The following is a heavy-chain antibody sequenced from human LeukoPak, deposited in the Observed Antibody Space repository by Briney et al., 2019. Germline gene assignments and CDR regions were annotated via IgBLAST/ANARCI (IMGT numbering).Heavy chain of an antibody. Sequence: SVKVSCKASGGTFSSYAISWVRQAPGQGLEWMGGIIPIFGTANYAQKFQGRVMITTDESTSTAYMELSSLRSEDTAVYYCARETPMITFGGVFDYWGQGTLVTVSS. CDR1: GGTFSSYA. CDR3: ARETPMITFGGVFDY. D-gene: IGHD3-16*01. J-gene: IGHJ4*02. CDR2: IIPIFGTA. V-gene: IGHV1-69*05.